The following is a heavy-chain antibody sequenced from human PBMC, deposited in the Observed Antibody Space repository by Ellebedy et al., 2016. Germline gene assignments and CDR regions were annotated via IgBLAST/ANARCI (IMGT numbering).Heavy chain of an antibody. CDR2: IVFTGTAA. J-gene: IGHJ4*02. CDR3: ARDGSEWSRDY. D-gene: IGHD3-3*01. CDR1: GFTFSVAG. V-gene: IGHV3-21*01. Sequence: GGSLRLSXAASGFTFSVAGMTWVRQAPGKGLEWVATIVFTGTAAYYSDLAKGRFIISRDNAKNSLFLQMNSLRVEDTAVYYCARDGSEWSRDYWGQGTLVTVSS.